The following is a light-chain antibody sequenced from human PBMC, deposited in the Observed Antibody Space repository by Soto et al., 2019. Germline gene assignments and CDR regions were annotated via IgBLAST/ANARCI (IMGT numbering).Light chain of an antibody. CDR1: NSDVWRFDL. CDR3: CAYTGSQTAV. CDR2: AGT. J-gene: IGLJ2*01. V-gene: IGLV2-23*01. Sequence: QSALTQPASVSGSPGQSITISCTGTNSDVWRFDLVSWYQQYPGKAPKLMIFAGTKRPSGVSNRFSGSKSGNTASLTISGLQAEEEADYYCCAYTGSQTAVFGGGTKLTVL.